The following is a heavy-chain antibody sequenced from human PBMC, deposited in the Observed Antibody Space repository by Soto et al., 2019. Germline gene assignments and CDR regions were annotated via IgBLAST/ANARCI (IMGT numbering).Heavy chain of an antibody. J-gene: IGHJ4*02. CDR1: GGSISSYY. V-gene: IGHV4-59*01. Sequence: SETLSLTCTVSGGSISSYYWSWIRQPPGKGLEWIGYIYYSGSTNYNPSLKSRVTISVDTSKNQFSLKLSSVTAADTAVYHCARGATIFGVVENFDYWGQGTLVTVSS. CDR3: ARGATIFGVVENFDY. CDR2: IYYSGST. D-gene: IGHD3-3*01.